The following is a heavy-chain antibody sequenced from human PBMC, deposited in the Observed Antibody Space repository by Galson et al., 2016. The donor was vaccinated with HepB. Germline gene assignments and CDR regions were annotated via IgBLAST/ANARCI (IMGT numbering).Heavy chain of an antibody. V-gene: IGHV3-30*04. CDR2: ISYDGRKR. J-gene: IGHJ4*02. CDR3: ATDDDGADYRLDY. CDR1: GFTFSSLA. D-gene: IGHD4-11*01. Sequence: SLRLSCATSGFTFSSLALHWVRQAPGKGLEWVTVISYDGRKRYYADSVKGRFSISRDDSKNTLYLEMNSLRAEDTGVYYCATDDDGADYRLDYWGQGTPVTVSS.